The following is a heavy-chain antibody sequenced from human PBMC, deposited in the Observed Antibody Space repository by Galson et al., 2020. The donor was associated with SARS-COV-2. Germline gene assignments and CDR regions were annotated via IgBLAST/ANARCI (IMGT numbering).Heavy chain of an antibody. CDR1: GGSFSGYY. V-gene: IGHV4-34*01. Sequence: SETLSLTCAVYGGSFSGYYWSWIRQPPGKGLEWIGEINHSGSTNYNPSLKSRVTISVDTSKNQFSLKLSSVTAADTAVYYCARASLGFGELLSDYYYYGMDVWGQGTTVTVSS. D-gene: IGHD3-10*01. CDR2: INHSGST. CDR3: ARASLGFGELLSDYYYYGMDV. J-gene: IGHJ6*02.